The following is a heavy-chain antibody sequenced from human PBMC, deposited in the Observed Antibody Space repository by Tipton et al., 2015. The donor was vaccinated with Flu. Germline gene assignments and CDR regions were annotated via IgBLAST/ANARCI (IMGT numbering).Heavy chain of an antibody. J-gene: IGHJ6*01. CDR3: AKDRREYSYGSYGLDV. CDR1: GFSFDIYT. CDR2: ISWDGGNT. D-gene: IGHD2-15*01. V-gene: IGHV3-43*01. Sequence: SGFSFDIYTIHWVRASPGKGLQWVSLISWDGGNTYYEDSLKGRLTVSKDNSKKSVYLQMNNLTSEDTAVYFCAKDRREYSYGSYGLDVWGPGTTVIVST.